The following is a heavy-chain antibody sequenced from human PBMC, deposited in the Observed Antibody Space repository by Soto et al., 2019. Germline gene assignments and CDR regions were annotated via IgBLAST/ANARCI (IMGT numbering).Heavy chain of an antibody. D-gene: IGHD1-26*01. CDR3: ERVGAMGPQYYFDY. CDR1: GYSISSGYY. Sequence: SETLSLTCAVSGYSISSGYYWGWIRQPPGKGLECIGTMYHIGSTYYNPSLKSRVTISVDTSKNQFSLKLSSVTAADTAVYYCERVGAMGPQYYFDYWGHGTLVTVSS. J-gene: IGHJ4*01. V-gene: IGHV4-38-2*01. CDR2: MYHIGST.